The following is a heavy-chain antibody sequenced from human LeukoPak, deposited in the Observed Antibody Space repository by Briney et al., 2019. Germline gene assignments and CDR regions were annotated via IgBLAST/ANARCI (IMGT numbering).Heavy chain of an antibody. CDR3: ARTRKVDENDY. D-gene: IGHD1-26*01. J-gene: IGHJ4*02. CDR1: GGSISSGGYY. Sequence: SETLPLTCTVSGGSISSGGYYWSWIRQHPGKGLEWIGYIYYSGSTYYNPSLKSRVTISVDTSKNQFSLKLSSVTAADTAVYYCARTRKVDENDYWGQGTLVTVSS. V-gene: IGHV4-31*03. CDR2: IYYSGST.